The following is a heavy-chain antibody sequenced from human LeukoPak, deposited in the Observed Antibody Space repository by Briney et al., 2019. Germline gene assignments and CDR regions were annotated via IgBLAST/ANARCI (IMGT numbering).Heavy chain of an antibody. CDR1: GGSTSGYY. V-gene: IGHV4-59*08. Sequence: SETLSLTCSVSGGSTSGYYWSWTRQPPGKGPEWIGYVYYSGHTSYSPSLESRVTISVDTSKNQFSLKLNSVTAADTAVYYCARHMTVTYDAFDMWGQGTMVTVSS. CDR3: ARHMTVTYDAFDM. D-gene: IGHD3-22*01. J-gene: IGHJ3*02. CDR2: VYYSGHT.